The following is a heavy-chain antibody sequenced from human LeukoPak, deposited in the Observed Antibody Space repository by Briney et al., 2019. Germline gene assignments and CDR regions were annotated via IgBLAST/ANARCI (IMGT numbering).Heavy chain of an antibody. J-gene: IGHJ6*02. CDR1: GFTFSSYS. CDR2: ISASSSSI. Sequence: GGSLRLSCAASGFTFSSYSMHWVRQAPGKGLEWVSSISASSSSIYYADSVKGRFTISRDNAKNSLYLQMNSLRADDTAVFYCARITPWIQYRXYGMDVWGQGTTVTVSS. D-gene: IGHD5-18*01. V-gene: IGHV3-21*01. CDR3: ARITPWIQYRXYGMDV.